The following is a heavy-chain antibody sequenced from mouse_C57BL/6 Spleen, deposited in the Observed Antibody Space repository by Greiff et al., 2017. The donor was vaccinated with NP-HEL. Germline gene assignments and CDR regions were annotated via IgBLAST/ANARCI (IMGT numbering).Heavy chain of an antibody. D-gene: IGHD1-1*01. CDR1: GFTFSNYW. CDR2: IRLKSDNYAT. V-gene: IGHV6-3*01. J-gene: IGHJ2*01. CDR3: TGGYYGSSYVARDY. Sequence: EVQLVESGGGLVQPGGSMKLSCVASGFTFSNYWMNWVRQSPEKGLEWVAQIRLKSDNYATHYAESVKGRFTISRDDSKSSVYLQMNNLRAEDTGIYYCTGGYYGSSYVARDYWGQGTTLTVSS.